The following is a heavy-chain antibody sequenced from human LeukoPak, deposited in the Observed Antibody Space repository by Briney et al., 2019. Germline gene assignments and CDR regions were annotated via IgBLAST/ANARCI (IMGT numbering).Heavy chain of an antibody. J-gene: IGHJ3*02. V-gene: IGHV4-59*08. CDR3: ARRNDFDI. CDR2: IYGSETT. CDR1: GGSITGYH. Sequence: SETLSLTCTVSGGSITGYHWSWIRQPPGKGLEWIGYIYGSETTEYKPSLKSRVTISADTSKNQFSLKLTSVTAADTAIYYCARRNDFDIWGQGTMVTVSS.